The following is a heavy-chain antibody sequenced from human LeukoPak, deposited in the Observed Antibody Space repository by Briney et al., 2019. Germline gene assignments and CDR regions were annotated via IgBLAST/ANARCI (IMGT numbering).Heavy chain of an antibody. CDR2: INHSGST. CDR3: ARDCGSWKYYYYYYGMDV. D-gene: IGHD6-13*01. J-gene: IGHJ6*02. V-gene: IGHV4-34*01. CDR1: GGSFSGYY. Sequence: SETLSLTCAVYGGSFSGYYWSWIRQPPGKGLEWIGEINHSGSTDYNPSLKGRVTISVDTSKNQFSLKLSSVTAADTAVYYCARDCGSWKYYYYYYGMDVWGQGTTVTVSS.